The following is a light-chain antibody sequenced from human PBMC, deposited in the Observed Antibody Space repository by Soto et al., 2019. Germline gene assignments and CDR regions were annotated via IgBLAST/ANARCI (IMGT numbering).Light chain of an antibody. Sequence: QSVLTQPPSVSAAPGQKVTISCSGSSSNIGNNYVSWYQQLPGTAPKLLIYDNNKRPSGIPDRFSGSQSGTSATLGITGLQTGDEADYYCGTWDSTLSVLYVLGSGTKVTVL. CDR1: SSNIGNNY. V-gene: IGLV1-51*01. J-gene: IGLJ1*01. CDR3: GTWDSTLSVLYV. CDR2: DNN.